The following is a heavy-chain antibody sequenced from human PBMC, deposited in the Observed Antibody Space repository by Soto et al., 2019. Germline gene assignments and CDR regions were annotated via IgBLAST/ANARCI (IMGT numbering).Heavy chain of an antibody. CDR2: IYYSGST. J-gene: IGHJ4*02. D-gene: IGHD5-12*01. CDR1: GGSISSYY. CDR3: ARHDEYSGYDLYY. Sequence: PSETLSLTCTVSGGSISSYYWGWIRQPPGKGLEWIGYIYYSGSTNYNPSLKSRVTISVDTSKNQFSLKLSSVTAADTAVYYCARHDEYSGYDLYYWGQGTLVTVSS. V-gene: IGHV4-59*08.